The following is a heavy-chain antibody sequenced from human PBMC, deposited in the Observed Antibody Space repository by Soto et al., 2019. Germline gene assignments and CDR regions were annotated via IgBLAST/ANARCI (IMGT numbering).Heavy chain of an antibody. CDR3: AHRRVWSSDWYDWFDP. D-gene: IGHD6-19*01. Sequence: QITLKESGPTLVKPTQTLTLTCTFSGFSLSTNGVRVGWIRQPPGMALEWLAIISWNDEKHYSPSLNNRLTIPKDTSKNQVVLTMTNMDPVDTATYYCAHRRVWSSDWYDWFDPWGQGMLVTVSS. V-gene: IGHV2-5*01. J-gene: IGHJ5*02. CDR1: GFSLSTNGVR. CDR2: ISWNDEK.